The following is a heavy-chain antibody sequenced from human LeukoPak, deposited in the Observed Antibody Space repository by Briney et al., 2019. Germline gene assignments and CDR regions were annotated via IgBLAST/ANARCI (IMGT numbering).Heavy chain of an antibody. J-gene: IGHJ4*02. CDR3: ARGTYYYDSSGYYYFDY. CDR2: IYYSGST. CDR1: GASVSSSH. Sequence: SETLSLTCTVSGASVSSSHWNWIRQSPGKGLEWIGYIYYSGSTNYNPSLKSRVTISVDTSKNQFSLKLSSVTAADTAVYYCARGTYYYDSSGYYYFDYWGQGTLVTVSS. V-gene: IGHV4-59*02. D-gene: IGHD3-22*01.